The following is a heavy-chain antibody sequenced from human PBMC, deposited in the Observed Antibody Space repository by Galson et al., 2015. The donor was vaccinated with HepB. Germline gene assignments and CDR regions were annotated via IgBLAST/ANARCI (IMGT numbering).Heavy chain of an antibody. V-gene: IGHV6-1*01. CDR1: GDSVSANTAV. CDR2: TYYRSKWQK. CDR3: AYGVDV. Sequence: CAISGDSVSANTAVRNRIRQSPSRGLEWLGRTYYRSKWQKDYAVSMKSRITISTDTSRNQVSLQLNSMSPEDTAVYYCAYGVDVWGQGTTVTVSS. J-gene: IGHJ6*02.